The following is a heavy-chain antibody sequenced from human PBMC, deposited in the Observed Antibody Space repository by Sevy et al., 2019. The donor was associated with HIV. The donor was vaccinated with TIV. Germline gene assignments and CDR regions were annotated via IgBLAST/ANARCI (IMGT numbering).Heavy chain of an antibody. CDR1: GSTLTQLS. D-gene: IGHD5-12*01. CDR3: ARETVSGYNL. J-gene: IGHJ4*02. CDR2: FEPQDGKT. Sequence: ASVKVSYKVSGSTLTQLSMHWVRQAPGMGLEWMVTFEPQDGKTLYAQKFQGRVTMTEDTSPHTAYMELNSLSTEDTAAYYCARETVSGYNLWGQGTLVTVSS. V-gene: IGHV1-24*01.